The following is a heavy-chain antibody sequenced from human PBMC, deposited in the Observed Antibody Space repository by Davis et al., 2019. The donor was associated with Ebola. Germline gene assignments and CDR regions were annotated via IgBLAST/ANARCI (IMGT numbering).Heavy chain of an antibody. J-gene: IGHJ6*02. V-gene: IGHV4-4*07. Sequence: PGGSLRLSCTVSGGSISSYYWSWIRQPAGKGLEWIGRIYTSGSTNYNPSLKSRVTMSVDTSKNQFSLKLSSVTAADTAVYYCAREVPAGYYYYGMDVWGQGTTVTVSS. D-gene: IGHD2-2*01. CDR2: IYTSGST. CDR1: GGSISSYY. CDR3: AREVPAGYYYYGMDV.